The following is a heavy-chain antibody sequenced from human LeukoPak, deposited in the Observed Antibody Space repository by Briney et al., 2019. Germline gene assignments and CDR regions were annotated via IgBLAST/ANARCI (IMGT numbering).Heavy chain of an antibody. Sequence: GGSLRLSCAASGFTFSTYAMTWVRQAPGKGLEWVSTISGSGDTTYYADSVKGRFTISRDNSKNTLYLQMNTLRAEDTAVYYCARVEDYDILTGFDYWGQGTLVTVSS. J-gene: IGHJ4*02. CDR3: ARVEDYDILTGFDY. CDR2: ISGSGDTT. D-gene: IGHD3-9*01. CDR1: GFTFSTYA. V-gene: IGHV3-23*01.